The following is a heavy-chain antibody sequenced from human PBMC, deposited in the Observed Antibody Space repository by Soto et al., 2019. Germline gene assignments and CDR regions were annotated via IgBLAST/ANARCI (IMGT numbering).Heavy chain of an antibody. CDR1: GYTFTSYG. D-gene: IGHD2-15*01. CDR3: ARRIGWTQGGFDP. J-gene: IGHJ5*02. V-gene: IGHV1-18*01. CDR2: IRAYNGNT. Sequence: QVQLVQSGAEVKKPGASVKVSCKASGYTFTSYGISWVRQAPGQGLEWIGWIRAYNGNTNYAQKLHGRVTMTTDTSTSTADMELRSLRSDDTAVYYCARRIGWTQGGFDPWGEGTLVTVSS.